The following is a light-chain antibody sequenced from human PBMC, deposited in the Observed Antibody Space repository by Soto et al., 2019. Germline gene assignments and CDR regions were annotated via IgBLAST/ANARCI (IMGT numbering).Light chain of an antibody. J-gene: IGLJ1*01. CDR2: EVT. CDR3: CSYADNNTYV. Sequence: QSALTQPASVSGSPGQSITISCTGTTSDVGGYDYVSWYQHHPGKAPKLILYEVTHRPSGLSSRFSGSKSGNTASLTISGLQAEDEADYYCCSYADNNTYVFGSGTKVTVL. CDR1: TSDVGGYDY. V-gene: IGLV2-14*01.